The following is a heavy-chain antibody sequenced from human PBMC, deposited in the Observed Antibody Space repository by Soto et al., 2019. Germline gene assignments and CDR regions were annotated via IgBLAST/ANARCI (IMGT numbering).Heavy chain of an antibody. J-gene: IGHJ4*02. D-gene: IGHD2-21*01. CDR1: GFTFSSYG. CDR3: ARESYSIKGTVDY. V-gene: IGHV3-33*01. CDR2: IWYDGSNK. Sequence: QVQLVESGGGVVQPGRSLRLSCAASGFTFSSYGMHWVRQAPGKGLEWVAVIWYDGSNKYYADSVKGRFTISRDNSKNTLYLKMNSLRAEDTAVYYCARESYSIKGTVDYWGQGTLVTVSS.